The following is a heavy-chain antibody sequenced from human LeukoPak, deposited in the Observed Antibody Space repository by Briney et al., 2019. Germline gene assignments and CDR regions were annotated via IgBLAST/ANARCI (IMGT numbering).Heavy chain of an antibody. CDR2: IGGSGGNI. CDR1: GFTVSSNY. Sequence: GGSLRLSCAASGFTVSSNYMSWVRQAPGKGLEWVSAIGGSGGNIFYTDSVKGRFTISRDNSKNTLYLHMNSLRAEDTAVYYCAKVDYYDSSGNYPNWFDPWGQGTLVTVSS. J-gene: IGHJ5*02. V-gene: IGHV3-23*01. CDR3: AKVDYYDSSGNYPNWFDP. D-gene: IGHD3-22*01.